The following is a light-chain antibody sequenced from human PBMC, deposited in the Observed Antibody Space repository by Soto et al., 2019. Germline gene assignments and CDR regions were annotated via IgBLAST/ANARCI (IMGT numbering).Light chain of an antibody. CDR1: QSVSSSY. J-gene: IGKJ2*01. CDR3: QQYGSSSYT. CDR2: GAS. Sequence: EIVLTQSPGTLSLSPGERATLSCRASQSVSSSYLAWYQQKPGQAPRLHIYGASSRATGIPDRFSGSGSGTDFTLTISRLEPEDFAVYYGQQYGSSSYTFGQGTKLEIK. V-gene: IGKV3-20*01.